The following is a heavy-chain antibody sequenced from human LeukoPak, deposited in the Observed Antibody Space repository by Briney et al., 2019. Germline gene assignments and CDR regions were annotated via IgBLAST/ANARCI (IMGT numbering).Heavy chain of an antibody. Sequence: GGSLRLSCAASGFTFSSYSMNWVRQAPGKGLEWVSSISSSSSYIYYADSVKGRFTISRDNAKNSLYLQMNSLRAEDTAVYYCARVRVTMARGALSLIPNFDYWGQGTLVTVSS. J-gene: IGHJ4*02. CDR1: GFTFSSYS. V-gene: IGHV3-21*01. CDR3: ARVRVTMARGALSLIPNFDY. D-gene: IGHD3-10*01. CDR2: ISSSSSYI.